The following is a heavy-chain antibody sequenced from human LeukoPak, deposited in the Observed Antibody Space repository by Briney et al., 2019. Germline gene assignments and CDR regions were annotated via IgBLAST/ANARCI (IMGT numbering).Heavy chain of an antibody. CDR1: GGSFSGYY. V-gene: IGHV4-34*01. CDR2: INHSGST. D-gene: IGHD5-18*01. Sequence: SETLSLTCAVYGGSFSGYYWSWIRQPPGKGLEWIGEINHSGSTNYNPSLKIRVTISVDTSKNQFSLKQSSVTAADTAVYYCAGGTATRGYSYYYYYYRDVWGKGTTVTVSS. CDR3: AGGTATRGYSYYYYYYRDV. J-gene: IGHJ6*03.